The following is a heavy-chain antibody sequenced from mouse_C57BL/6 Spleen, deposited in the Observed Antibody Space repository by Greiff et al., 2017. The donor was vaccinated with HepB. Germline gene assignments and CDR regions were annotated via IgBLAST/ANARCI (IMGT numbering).Heavy chain of an antibody. CDR1: GYTFTSYW. CDR2: IHPSDSDT. D-gene: IGHD1-1*01. Sequence: QVQLQQPGAELVKPGASVKVSCKASGYTFTSYWMHWVKQRPGQGLEWIGRIHPSDSDTNYNQKFKGKATLTVDKSSSTAYMQLSSLTSEDSAVYYCAIPPPHYYGSSSTGYFDVWGTGTTVTVSS. J-gene: IGHJ1*03. V-gene: IGHV1-74*01. CDR3: AIPPPHYYGSSSTGYFDV.